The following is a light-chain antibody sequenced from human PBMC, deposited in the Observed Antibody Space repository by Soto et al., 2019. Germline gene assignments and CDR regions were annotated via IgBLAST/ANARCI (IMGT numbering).Light chain of an antibody. J-gene: IGKJ1*01. V-gene: IGKV3-15*01. CDR2: GVS. CDR3: QQYDYWPRT. Sequence: EVVMTQSPATLSVSPGESDTLSCRASQSISSNKLAWYQQKPGQAPRLLLFGVSNRATGIPARFSGSGSGTDFSLTISSLQSEDFAVYYCQQYDYWPRTFGQGTKVDIK. CDR1: QSISSN.